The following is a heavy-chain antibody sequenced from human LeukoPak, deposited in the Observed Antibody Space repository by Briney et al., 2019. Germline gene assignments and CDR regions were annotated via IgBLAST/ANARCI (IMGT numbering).Heavy chain of an antibody. CDR2: IIPIFGTA. D-gene: IGHD3-22*01. J-gene: IGHJ4*02. Sequence: SVTVSCKASGGTFSSYAISWVRQAPGQGLEWMGGIIPIFGTANYAQKFQGRVTITADESTSTAYMELSSLRSEDTAVYYCARADSSGYYNPPPQYWGQGTLVTVSS. V-gene: IGHV1-69*13. CDR1: GGTFSSYA. CDR3: ARADSSGYYNPPPQY.